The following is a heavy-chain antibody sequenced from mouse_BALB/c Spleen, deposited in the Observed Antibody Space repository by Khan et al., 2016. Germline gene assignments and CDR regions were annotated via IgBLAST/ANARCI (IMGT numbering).Heavy chain of an antibody. Sequence: QIQLVQSGPELKKPGETVKISCKASGYTFTNYGMNWMKQAPGKGLKWMGWINTYTGEPTYADDFKGRFAFSLETSASTAYLQINNLKNEDMTTYFCARNYYYGSSDRYFDVWGAGTTVTVSS. CDR2: INTYTGEP. CDR3: ARNYYYGSSDRYFDV. V-gene: IGHV9-1*02. D-gene: IGHD1-1*01. J-gene: IGHJ1*01. CDR1: GYTFTNYG.